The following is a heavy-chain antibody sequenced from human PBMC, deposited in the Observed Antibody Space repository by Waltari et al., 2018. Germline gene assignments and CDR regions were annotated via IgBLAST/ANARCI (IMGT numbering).Heavy chain of an antibody. CDR3: AKELDPYYFDY. J-gene: IGHJ4*02. CDR2: IYSGGST. Sequence: EVQLLESGGGLVQPGGSLRLSCAASGFTFSSYAMSWVRQAPGKGLEWVSVIYSGGSTYYADSVKGRFTISRDNSKNTLYLQMNSLRAEDTAVYYCAKELDPYYFDYWGQGTLVIVSS. V-gene: IGHV3-23*03. CDR1: GFTFSSYA. D-gene: IGHD1-1*01.